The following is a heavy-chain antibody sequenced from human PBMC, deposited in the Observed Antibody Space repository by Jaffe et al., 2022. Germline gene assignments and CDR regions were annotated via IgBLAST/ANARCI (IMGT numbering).Heavy chain of an antibody. Sequence: QVQLVQSGAEVKKPGASVKVSCKASGYTFTSYDINWVRQATGQGLEWMGWMNPNSGNTGYAQKFQGRVTMTRNTSISTAYMELSSLRSEDTAVYYCARGLWGNHDYGDPYYFDYWGQGTLVTVSS. CDR1: GYTFTSYD. D-gene: IGHD4-17*01. CDR3: ARGLWGNHDYGDPYYFDY. V-gene: IGHV1-8*01. CDR2: MNPNSGNT. J-gene: IGHJ4*02.